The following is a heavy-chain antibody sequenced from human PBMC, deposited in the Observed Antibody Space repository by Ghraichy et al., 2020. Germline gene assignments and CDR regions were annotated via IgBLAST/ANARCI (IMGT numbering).Heavy chain of an antibody. J-gene: IGHJ2*01. Sequence: SETLSLTCTVSGGSISSSSYYWGWIRQPPGKGLEWIGSIYYSGSTYYNPSLKSRVTISVDTSKNQFSLKLSSVTAADTAVYYCVCTNYDSGRPRSLNWYFDLWGRGTLVTVSS. CDR2: IYYSGST. V-gene: IGHV4-39*01. CDR1: GGSISSSSYY. CDR3: VCTNYDSGRPRSLNWYFDL. D-gene: IGHD5-12*01.